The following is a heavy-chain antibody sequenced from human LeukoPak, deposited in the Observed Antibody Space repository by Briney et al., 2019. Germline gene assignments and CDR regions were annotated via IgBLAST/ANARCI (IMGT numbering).Heavy chain of an antibody. Sequence: GGSLRLSCTASGFTFSGYSMNWIRQAPGKGLEWVSSFGTRSTSIYHAGSVKGRFAISRDNAKNSLYLQMNSLRAEDTAVYYCAKDQGSGHGAYTWGTFDYWGPETLVTVFS. CDR1: GFTFSGYS. D-gene: IGHD3-16*01. CDR2: FGTRSTSI. CDR3: AKDQGSGHGAYTWGTFDY. J-gene: IGHJ4*01. V-gene: IGHV3-21*01.